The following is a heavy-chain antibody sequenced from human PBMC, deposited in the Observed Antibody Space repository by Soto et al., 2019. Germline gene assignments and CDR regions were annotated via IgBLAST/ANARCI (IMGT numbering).Heavy chain of an antibody. V-gene: IGHV1-2*01. CDR2: INPATGAP. J-gene: IGHJ3*02. CDR3: ARGGGVGVAGSAAFDM. CDR1: GYPVTAYY. Sequence: QLHLVQSGAVVKKPGASVTVSCSASGYPVTAYYMHWVRQAPGRGLEWMGGINPATGAPKYTQTSPGRVTTTRDTSTSTVFMELSGLTSEDTAVFYCARGGGVGVAGSAAFDMWGQGTLVTVSS. D-gene: IGHD3-3*01.